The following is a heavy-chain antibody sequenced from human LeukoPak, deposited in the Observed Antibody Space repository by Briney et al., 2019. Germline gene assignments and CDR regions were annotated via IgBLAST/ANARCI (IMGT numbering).Heavy chain of an antibody. J-gene: IGHJ4*02. V-gene: IGHV1-69*05. CDR1: GGTFSSYA. Sequence: GSSVKVSCKASGGTFSSYAISWVRQAPGQGLEWMGGIIPIFGTANYAQKFQGRVTITTDESTSTAYMELSSLRSEDTAVYYCASSHVDYDSSGYYLDYWGQGTLVTVSS. CDR2: IIPIFGTA. CDR3: ASSHVDYDSSGYYLDY. D-gene: IGHD3-22*01.